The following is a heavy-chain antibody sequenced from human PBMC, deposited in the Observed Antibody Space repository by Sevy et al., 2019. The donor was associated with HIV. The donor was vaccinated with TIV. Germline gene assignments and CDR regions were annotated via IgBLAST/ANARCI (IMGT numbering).Heavy chain of an antibody. CDR3: ERDSYSSGWYGDDAFDI. J-gene: IGHJ3*02. CDR2: INAGNGNT. CDR1: GYTFTSYA. V-gene: IGHV1-3*01. Sequence: ASVKVSCKASGYTFTSYAMHWVRQAPGQRLEWMGWINAGNGNTKYPQKFQGRVTITRDTSASTAYMELSSLRSEDTAVYYPERDSYSSGWYGDDAFDIWGQGTMVTVSS. D-gene: IGHD6-19*01.